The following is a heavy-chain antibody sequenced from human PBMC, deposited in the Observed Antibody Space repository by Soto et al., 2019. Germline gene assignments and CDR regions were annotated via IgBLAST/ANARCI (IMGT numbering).Heavy chain of an antibody. CDR3: ARDRWELLLSYYYYGMDV. V-gene: IGHV1-18*01. J-gene: IGHJ6*02. Sequence: GASVKVSCKASGYTFTSYGISWVRQAPGQGLEWMGWISAYNGNTNYAQKLQGRVTMTTDTSTSTAYMELRSLRSDDTAVYYCARDRWELLLSYYYYGMDVWGQGTTVTVSS. CDR1: GYTFTSYG. CDR2: ISAYNGNT. D-gene: IGHD1-26*01.